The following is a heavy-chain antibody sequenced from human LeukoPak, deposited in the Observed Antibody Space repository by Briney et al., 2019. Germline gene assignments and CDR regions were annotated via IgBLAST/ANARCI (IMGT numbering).Heavy chain of an antibody. CDR1: GGTFSSYA. D-gene: IGHD3-22*01. Sequence: SVKVSCKASGGTFSSYAISWVRQAPGQGLEWMGRIIPIFGTANSAQKFQGRVTITTDESTSTAYMELSSLRSEDTAVYYCAVSRADSSGYYSDYWGQGTLVTVSS. V-gene: IGHV1-69*05. J-gene: IGHJ4*02. CDR3: AVSRADSSGYYSDY. CDR2: IIPIFGTA.